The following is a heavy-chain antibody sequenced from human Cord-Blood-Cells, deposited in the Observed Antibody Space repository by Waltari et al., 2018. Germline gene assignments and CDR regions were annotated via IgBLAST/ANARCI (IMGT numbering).Heavy chain of an antibody. Sequence: QVQLVQSGAEVKKPGASVKVSCKASGYTFTSYDINWVRQATGQGLEWMGWMNPNSGNTGYAQKFQGRVTITRNTSISTAYMELSSLRSEETAVYYGARGVVPAALYYYYGMDVWGQGTTVTVSS. V-gene: IGHV1-8*03. CDR1: GYTFTSYD. D-gene: IGHD2-2*01. CDR3: ARGVVPAALYYYYGMDV. J-gene: IGHJ6*02. CDR2: MNPNSGNT.